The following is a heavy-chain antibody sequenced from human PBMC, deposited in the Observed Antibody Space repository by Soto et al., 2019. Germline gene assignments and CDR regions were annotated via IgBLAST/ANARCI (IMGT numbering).Heavy chain of an antibody. D-gene: IGHD1-26*01. CDR3: AMGSGSYFLEY. CDR1: GGSISSGGYY. V-gene: IGHV4-31*03. J-gene: IGHJ4*02. Sequence: SETLSLTCTVSGGSISSGGYYWSWIRQHPGKSLEWIGYIYYSGSTYYNPSLKSRVTISVDTSKNQFSLKLSSVTAADTAVYYCAMGSGSYFLEYWGQGTLVTVSS. CDR2: IYYSGST.